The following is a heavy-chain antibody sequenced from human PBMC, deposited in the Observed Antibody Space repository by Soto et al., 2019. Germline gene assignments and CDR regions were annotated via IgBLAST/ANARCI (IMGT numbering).Heavy chain of an antibody. Sequence: TSETLSLTCTVSGGSVNSGGCFWSWIRQLPEKSIERIGYIYYRGTTSYKPSLKSRLTISVDTSKNQFSLKLGSVTAADTAVYYCARVVWFGESPYHFDYWGQGAQVTVSS. J-gene: IGHJ4*02. CDR1: GGSVNSGGCF. CDR2: IYYRGTT. D-gene: IGHD3-10*01. V-gene: IGHV4-31*03. CDR3: ARVVWFGESPYHFDY.